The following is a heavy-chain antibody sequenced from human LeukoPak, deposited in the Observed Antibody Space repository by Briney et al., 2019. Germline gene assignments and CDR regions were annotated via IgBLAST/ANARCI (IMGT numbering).Heavy chain of an antibody. V-gene: IGHV4-59*01. CDR2: IYYTGST. CDR3: ARDGGSGWINWFDP. J-gene: IGHJ5*02. CDR1: GGSISSYY. D-gene: IGHD6-19*01. Sequence: SETLSLTCTVSGGSISSYYWSWIRQPPGKGREWIGYIYYTGSTNYNPSLKSRVTISVDTSKNQFSLKLSSVTAADTAVYYCARDGGSGWINWFDPWGQGTLVTVSS.